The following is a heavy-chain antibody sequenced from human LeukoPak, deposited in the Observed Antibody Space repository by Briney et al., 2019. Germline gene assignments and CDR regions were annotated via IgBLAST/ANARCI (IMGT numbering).Heavy chain of an antibody. CDR1: GYTFTTYA. D-gene: IGHD5-18*01. CDR2: INAGNGNT. CDR3: ARESGYSYGHLRQPDY. V-gene: IGHV1-3*01. Sequence: ASVRVSCTASGYTFTTYAMHWVRQAPGQRLEWMGWINAGNGNTKYSQKFQGRVTITRDTSASTAYMELSSLRSEDTAVYYCARESGYSYGHLRQPDYWGQGTLVTVSS. J-gene: IGHJ4*02.